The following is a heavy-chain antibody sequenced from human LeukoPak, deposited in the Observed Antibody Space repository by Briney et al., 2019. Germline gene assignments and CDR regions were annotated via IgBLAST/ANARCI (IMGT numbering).Heavy chain of an antibody. CDR1: GGSISSYY. CDR3: AREAKVVPGTRGAFDI. J-gene: IGHJ3*02. D-gene: IGHD6-19*01. Sequence: QTSETLSLTCTVSGGSISSYYWSWIRQPPGKGLEWIGYIYYSGSTNYNPSLKSRVTISVDTSKNQFSLKLSSVTAADTAVYYCAREAKVVPGTRGAFDIWGQGTLVAVSS. V-gene: IGHV4-59*01. CDR2: IYYSGST.